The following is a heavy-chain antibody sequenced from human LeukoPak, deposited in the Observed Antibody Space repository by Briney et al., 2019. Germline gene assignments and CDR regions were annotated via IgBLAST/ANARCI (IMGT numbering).Heavy chain of an antibody. D-gene: IGHD2-8*01. CDR2: IHPSSSAT. V-gene: IGHV5-51*01. CDR3: ARRAHLAQLGVEWFDP. Sequence: GDSPNISFMVSGDVIDNYWICSVRHMSEELLQWVAIIHPSSSATHHTPSFQGRVSISAVKAITTAYLQWNRLRTSDTAIYFCARRAHLAQLGVEWFDPWGQGTLVTVSS. J-gene: IGHJ5*02. CDR1: GDVIDNYW.